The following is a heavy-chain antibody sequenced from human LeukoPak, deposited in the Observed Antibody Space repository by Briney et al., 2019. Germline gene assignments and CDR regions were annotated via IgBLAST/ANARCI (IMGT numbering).Heavy chain of an antibody. CDR2: IYSSGST. CDR1: GGSISSYI. CDR3: AKSNYYDSSGYGVYYFVY. J-gene: IGHJ4*02. Sequence: SETLSLTCTVAGGSISSYIWNWIRQPAGKGPEWIGRIYSSGSTGYNPSLKSRVTMSVDTSKNQFSLKLNSVTAADAAVYYCAKSNYYDSSGYGVYYFVYWGQGTLVTVSS. D-gene: IGHD3-22*01. V-gene: IGHV4-4*07.